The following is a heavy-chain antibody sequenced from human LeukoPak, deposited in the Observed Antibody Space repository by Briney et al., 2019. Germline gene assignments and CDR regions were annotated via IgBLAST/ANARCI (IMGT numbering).Heavy chain of an antibody. CDR3: ARDLHYGSGSYPGY. Sequence: PGGSLRLSCAASGFTFSSYSMNWVRQAPVKGLEWVSSISSSSSYIYYANSVKGRFTISRDNAKNSLYLQMNSLRAEDTAVYYCARDLHYGSGSYPGYWGQGTLVTVSS. D-gene: IGHD3-10*01. CDR1: GFTFSSYS. J-gene: IGHJ4*02. CDR2: ISSSSSYI. V-gene: IGHV3-21*01.